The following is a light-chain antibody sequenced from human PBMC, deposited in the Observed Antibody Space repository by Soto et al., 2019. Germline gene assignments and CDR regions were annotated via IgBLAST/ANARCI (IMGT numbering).Light chain of an antibody. J-gene: IGKJ5*01. CDR1: RSVSSY. CDR3: QQYNYWPPIT. V-gene: IGKV3-15*01. Sequence: EIVLTQSPATLSLSPGESATLSCRATRSVSSYLAWYQQKPGQAPRLLIFGASTRATGIPARFSGSGSGTEFTLTISSLQSEDFAVYYCQQYNYWPPITFGQGTRLEIK. CDR2: GAS.